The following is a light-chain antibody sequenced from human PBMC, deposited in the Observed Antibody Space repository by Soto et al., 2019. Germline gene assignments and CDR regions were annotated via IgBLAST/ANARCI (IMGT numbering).Light chain of an antibody. J-gene: IGKJ3*01. CDR1: QGVSTF. CDR3: QQSYSSPFT. V-gene: IGKV1-39*01. CDR2: TAS. Sequence: DIPMTQSPSSLSASIGDRLIITCRTSQGVSTFLNWYRQKAGEAPRLLIYTASSLQSGVPSRFSGGGSGTQFTLTISSLQPEDFGTYVCQQSYSSPFTFGAGTRVDVK.